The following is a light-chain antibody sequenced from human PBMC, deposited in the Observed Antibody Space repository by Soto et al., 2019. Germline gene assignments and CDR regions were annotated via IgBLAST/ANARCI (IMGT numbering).Light chain of an antibody. J-gene: IGLJ1*01. CDR1: SSNIGSNT. V-gene: IGLV1-44*01. Sequence: QSVLTQPPSASGTPGQRVTISCSGSSSNIGSNTVNWYQQLPGTAPKLLIYSNNQRPSGVPDRFSGSKSGTSASLAISGLQSEDEADYYCAAWKDSLKGYVFGTGTKVTVL. CDR2: SNN. CDR3: AAWKDSLKGYV.